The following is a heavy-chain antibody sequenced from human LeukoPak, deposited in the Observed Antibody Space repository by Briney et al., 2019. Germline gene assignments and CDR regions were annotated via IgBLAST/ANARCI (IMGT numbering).Heavy chain of an antibody. J-gene: IGHJ4*02. CDR1: GGSISSYY. V-gene: IGHV4-59*01. CDR3: ARHHSSSPLDY. Sequence: SETLSLTCTVSGGSISSYYWSWIRQPPGKGLEWIGYTYYSGSTNYNPSLKSRVTISVDTSKNQFSLKLSSVTAADTAVYYCARHHSSSPLDYWGQGTLVTVSS. D-gene: IGHD6-13*01. CDR2: TYYSGST.